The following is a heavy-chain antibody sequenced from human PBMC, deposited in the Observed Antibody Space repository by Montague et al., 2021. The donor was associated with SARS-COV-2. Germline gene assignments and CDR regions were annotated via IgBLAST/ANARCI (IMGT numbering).Heavy chain of an antibody. CDR1: GFTFSTFW. D-gene: IGHD6-19*01. CDR3: ARGIAVAGLFDY. Sequence: SLRLSCAASGFTFSTFWMTWVRQVPGKGLEWVANIKQDGSEKYYVDSVKGRFTISRDNAKNSLYLQLDSLRAEDTAVYYCARGIAVAGLFDYWGQGTLVTVSS. CDR2: IKQDGSEK. J-gene: IGHJ4*02. V-gene: IGHV3-7*05.